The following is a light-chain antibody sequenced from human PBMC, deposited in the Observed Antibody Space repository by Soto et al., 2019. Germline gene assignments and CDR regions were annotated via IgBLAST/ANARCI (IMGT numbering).Light chain of an antibody. Sequence: QSVLAQPPSASGTPGQRVTISCSGSNSNIGRNDVTWYQQVPGTAPQCLIYSNDQRPSGVPDRISGSRSGTSASLAISGLQYGDEAEYYCAAWDDTLRDRVFGGGTKLTVL. J-gene: IGLJ2*01. CDR3: AAWDDTLRDRV. CDR1: NSNIGRND. V-gene: IGLV1-44*01. CDR2: SND.